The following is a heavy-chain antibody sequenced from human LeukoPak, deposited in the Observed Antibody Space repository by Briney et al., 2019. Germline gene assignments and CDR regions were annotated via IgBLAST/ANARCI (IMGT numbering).Heavy chain of an antibody. Sequence: PGGSLRLSCAASGFTFSSYWMSWVRRAPGKGLEWVANIKQDGNEKYYVDSVKGRFTISRDNAKNSLYLQMNSLRAEDTAVYYCARDRSSYDFWSGYPYYFDYWGQGTLVTVSS. V-gene: IGHV3-7*03. CDR2: IKQDGNEK. D-gene: IGHD3-3*01. CDR3: ARDRSSYDFWSGYPYYFDY. CDR1: GFTFSSYW. J-gene: IGHJ4*02.